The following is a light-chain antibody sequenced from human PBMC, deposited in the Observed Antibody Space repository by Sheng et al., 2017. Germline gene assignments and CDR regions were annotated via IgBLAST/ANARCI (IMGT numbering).Light chain of an antibody. CDR3: QVWDNTDYVV. V-gene: IGLV3-21*02. Sequence: SYVLTQPPSVSVAPGQTATITCGGNNIANKGVHWYQQKPDQAPVMVVSENSDRPSGIPERFSGSNSGNTATLTISRVEAGDEADYYCQVWDNTDYVVFGGGTKLTVL. CDR1: NIANKG. CDR2: ENS. J-gene: IGLJ2*01.